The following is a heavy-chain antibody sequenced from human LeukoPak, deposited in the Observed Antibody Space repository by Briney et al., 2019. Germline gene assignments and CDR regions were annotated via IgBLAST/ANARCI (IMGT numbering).Heavy chain of an antibody. CDR2: ISSSSSTI. CDR1: GFAFSSYS. CDR3: SREREEAARPYAFAS. V-gene: IGHV3-48*02. J-gene: IGHJ3*02. Sequence: GGSLRLSCAASGFAFSSYSMNWVRQAPGKGLEWVSYISSSSSTIYYADSVKGRFTISRDNDKNSLYLQMNRLMDEDTDAYYFSREREEAARPYAFASWGQGTMVTASS. D-gene: IGHD6-25*01.